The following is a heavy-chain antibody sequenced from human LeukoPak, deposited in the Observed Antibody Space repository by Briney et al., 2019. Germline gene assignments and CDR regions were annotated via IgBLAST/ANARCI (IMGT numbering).Heavy chain of an antibody. CDR3: ASTTMGTYYFDY. D-gene: IGHD5-18*01. CDR1: GGSLSGYY. J-gene: IGHJ4*02. CDR2: INHSGST. Sequence: SETLSLTCAVYGGSLSGYYWSWIRQPPGKGLEWIGEINHSGSTNYNPSLKSRVTISVDTSKNQFSLKLSSVTAADTAVYYCASTTMGTYYFDYWGQGTLVTVSS. V-gene: IGHV4-34*01.